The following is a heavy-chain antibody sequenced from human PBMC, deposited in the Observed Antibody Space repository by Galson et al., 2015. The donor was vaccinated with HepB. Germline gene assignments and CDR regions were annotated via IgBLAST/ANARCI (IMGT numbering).Heavy chain of an antibody. Sequence: SLRLSCAASGFTVSSNYMSWVRQAPGKGLEWVSVIYSGGSTYYADSVKGRFTIPRDNSKNTLYLQMNSLRAEDTAVYYCARGPPVYGDYVGDSEYWGQGTLVTVSS. CDR2: IYSGGST. CDR1: GFTVSSNY. CDR3: ARGPPVYGDYVGDSEY. D-gene: IGHD4-17*01. J-gene: IGHJ4*02. V-gene: IGHV3-53*01.